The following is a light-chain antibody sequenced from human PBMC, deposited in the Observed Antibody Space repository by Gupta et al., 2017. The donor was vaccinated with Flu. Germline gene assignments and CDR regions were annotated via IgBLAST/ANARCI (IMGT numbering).Light chain of an antibody. CDR3: QQNEDCPHFT. CDR1: EDIRKY. Sequence: SSLSASVGDRVAITCQASEDIRKYLNWYKQKPGKAPKLLIYDASNWETGVPSRFSGSGCGKHFALSISSRQPEDIGSYYCQQNEDCPHFTFGHGTKVDVK. V-gene: IGKV1-33*01. J-gene: IGKJ3*01. CDR2: DAS.